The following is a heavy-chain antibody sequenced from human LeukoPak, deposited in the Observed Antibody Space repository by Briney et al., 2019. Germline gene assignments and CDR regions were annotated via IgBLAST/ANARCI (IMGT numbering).Heavy chain of an antibody. Sequence: GGSLRLSCAASGFTFHDYAMHWVRQVTGKGRKWVLGITWNSGRVLYADSVRGRFTISRDNAKNSLYLQMNSLRPEDMAFYYCAKGLGVASLIVDALDMWGQGTMVTV. CDR2: ITWNSGRV. D-gene: IGHD3/OR15-3a*01. CDR1: GFTFHDYA. CDR3: AKGLGVASLIVDALDM. V-gene: IGHV3-9*03. J-gene: IGHJ3*02.